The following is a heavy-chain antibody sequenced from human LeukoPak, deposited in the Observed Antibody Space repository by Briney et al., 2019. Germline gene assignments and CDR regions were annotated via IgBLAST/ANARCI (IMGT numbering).Heavy chain of an antibody. CDR2: FNPNIVGT. CDR1: EYTFTGYF. CDR3: ARATRGVREPLFDY. D-gene: IGHD1-26*01. Sequence: ASGKVSCNTFEYTFTGYFMHWVRQAPGQGLECLGGFNPNIVGTNYPQKFQGWGTMTRDTSISTAYMELCRQRSNDTAVDSGARATRGVREPLFDYWGQGTLVTVSS. J-gene: IGHJ4*02. V-gene: IGHV1-2*04.